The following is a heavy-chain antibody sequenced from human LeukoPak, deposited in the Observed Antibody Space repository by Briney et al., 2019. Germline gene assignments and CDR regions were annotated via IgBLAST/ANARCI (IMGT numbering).Heavy chain of an antibody. J-gene: IGHJ4*02. CDR2: IDWDDDK. D-gene: IGHD3-22*01. Sequence: SGPTLVNPTQTLTLTCTFSGFSLSTSGMCVSWIRQPPGKALEWLSLIDWDDDKYYSTSLKTRLTISKDTSKNQVVLTMTNMDPVDTATYYCARIRYDSSGYYWFYFDYWGQGTLVTVSS. CDR1: GFSLSTSGMC. V-gene: IGHV2-70*01. CDR3: ARIRYDSSGYYWFYFDY.